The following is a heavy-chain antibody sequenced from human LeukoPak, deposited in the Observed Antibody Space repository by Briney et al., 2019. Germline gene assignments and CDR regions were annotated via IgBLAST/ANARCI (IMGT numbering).Heavy chain of an antibody. CDR3: ARVYYDSSGYYPPPGYFDY. CDR1: GGTFSSYA. Sequence: SVKVSCKASGGTFSSYAISWVRQAPGQGLEWMGGIIPIFGTANYAQKFQGRVTITADESTSTAYMELSSLRSEDTAVYYCARVYYDSSGYYPPPGYFDYWGQGTLVTVSS. D-gene: IGHD3-22*01. CDR2: IIPIFGTA. V-gene: IGHV1-69*01. J-gene: IGHJ4*02.